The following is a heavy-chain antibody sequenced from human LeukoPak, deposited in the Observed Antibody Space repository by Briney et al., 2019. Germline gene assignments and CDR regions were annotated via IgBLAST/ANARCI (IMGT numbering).Heavy chain of an antibody. CDR2: MNPNSGGT. Sequence: ASVKVSCKASGYTFTSYDINWVRQATGQGLEWMGWMNPNSGGTNYAQKFQGRVTMTRDTSISTAYMELSRLRSDDTAVYYCARGRLYSNYGYFDYWGQGTLVTVSS. J-gene: IGHJ4*02. CDR1: GYTFTSYD. CDR3: ARGRLYSNYGYFDY. D-gene: IGHD4-11*01. V-gene: IGHV1-2*02.